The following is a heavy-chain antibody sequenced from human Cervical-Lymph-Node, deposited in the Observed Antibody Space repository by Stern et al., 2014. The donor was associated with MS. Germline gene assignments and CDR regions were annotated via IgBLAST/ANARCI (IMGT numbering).Heavy chain of an antibody. CDR3: ARAHYFRVGY. CDR2: IKQDGSEK. Sequence: VQLVESGGGLVQPGGSLRLSCVASGFAFSTYWMSWVRQAPGKGLEWVANIKQDGSEKYYVDSVKGRFTISRDNAKNSLYLQMNSLRAEDTAVYYCARAHYFRVGYWGQGTLVTVSS. J-gene: IGHJ4*02. V-gene: IGHV3-7*01. D-gene: IGHD3-10*01. CDR1: GFAFSTYW.